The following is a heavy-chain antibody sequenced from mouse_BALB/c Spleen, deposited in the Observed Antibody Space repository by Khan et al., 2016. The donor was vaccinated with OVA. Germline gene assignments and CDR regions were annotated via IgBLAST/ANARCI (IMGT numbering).Heavy chain of an antibody. CDR1: GFNIKDYY. CDR3: ASSCYEAWFPY. D-gene: IGHD2-3*01. Sequence: VQLQQSGAELVRPGALVKLSCKASGFNIKDYYINWVKQRPEQGLEWIGWIDTENGNTIYAPKFQGKASITADTSSNTAYLQLSILTSEDTAVYYCASSCYEAWFPYWGQGTLVTVSA. CDR2: IDTENGNT. V-gene: IGHV14-1*02. J-gene: IGHJ3*01.